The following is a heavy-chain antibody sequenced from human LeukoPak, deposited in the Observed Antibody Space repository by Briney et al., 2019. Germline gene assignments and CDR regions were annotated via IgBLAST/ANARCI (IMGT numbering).Heavy chain of an antibody. CDR1: GFTFSYYA. J-gene: IGHJ4*02. V-gene: IGHV3-23*01. D-gene: IGHD3-10*02. CDR3: ARDYPGDSMLWEDYFDY. CDR2: ISESRDDA. Sequence: GGSLRLSCAASGFTFSYYAMSWVRQAPGKGLEWVSSISESRDDADNADSVKGRFTISRDNSNNTLYLQMNSLRAEDTAVYYCARDYPGDSMLWEDYFDYWGQGTLVTVSS.